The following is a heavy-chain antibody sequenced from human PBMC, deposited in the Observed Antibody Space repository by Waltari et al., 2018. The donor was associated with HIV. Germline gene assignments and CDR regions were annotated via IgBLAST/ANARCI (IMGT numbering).Heavy chain of an antibody. D-gene: IGHD1-26*01. J-gene: IGHJ1*01. CDR1: GDSISRSPYY. CDR3: ARTYTGSSQYFQL. CDR2: VYYLGST. Sequence: QLQLQESGPGLVKPSETQSLTCPVSGDSISRSPYYWGWIRQPPGKGLEWIGRVYYLGSTYYSPSLKSRVTISLDTSKNRFSLKLNSVTAADTAVYYCARTYTGSSQYFQLWGQGTLVTVSS. V-gene: IGHV4-39*01.